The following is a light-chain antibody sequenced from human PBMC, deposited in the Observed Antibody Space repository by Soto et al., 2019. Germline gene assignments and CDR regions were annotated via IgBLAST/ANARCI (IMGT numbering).Light chain of an antibody. V-gene: IGKV3-20*01. CDR2: GAS. J-gene: IGKJ2*01. CDR3: QQYCSTPFT. Sequence: EIVLTQSPGTLSLSPGERATLSCRASQSVSSSFLAWYQQKPGQAPRLLIYGASSSATGIPDRISGSGSGTDFTLTIIRLEPEDFLVYQCQQYCSTPFTFGQGTKVEIK. CDR1: QSVSSSF.